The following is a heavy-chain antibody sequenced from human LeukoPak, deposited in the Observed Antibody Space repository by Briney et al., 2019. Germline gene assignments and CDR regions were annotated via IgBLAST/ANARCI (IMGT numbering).Heavy chain of an antibody. D-gene: IGHD3-9*01. CDR2: IYYSGST. Sequence: SETLSLTCTVSGGSISSSSYYWGWIRQPPGKGLEWIGSIYYSGSTYYNPSLKSRVTISVDTSKNQFSLKLSSVTAADTAVYYCARDRPPLDSHYGMDVWGQGTTVTVSS. J-gene: IGHJ6*02. CDR1: GGSISSSSYY. CDR3: ARDRPPLDSHYGMDV. V-gene: IGHV4-39*07.